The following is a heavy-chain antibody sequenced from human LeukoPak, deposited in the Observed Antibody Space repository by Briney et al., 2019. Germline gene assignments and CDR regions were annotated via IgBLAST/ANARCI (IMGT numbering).Heavy chain of an antibody. CDR3: AREFGHCYGDNCFYFFDT. V-gene: IGHV1-18*01. CDR1: GYTLTNYN. Sequence: ASVTVSCKASGYTLTNYNISWVRQAPGQGLEWLGWINTYKGDTLYAQKLQGRVTMTADTSTNTAYMELRSLRFDDTAVYYCAREFGHCYGDNCFYFFDTWGQGFRVTVSS. D-gene: IGHD4-23*01. CDR2: INTYKGDT. J-gene: IGHJ4*02.